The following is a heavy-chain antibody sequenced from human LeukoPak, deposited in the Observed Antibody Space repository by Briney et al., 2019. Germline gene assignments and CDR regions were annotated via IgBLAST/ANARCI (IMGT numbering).Heavy chain of an antibody. Sequence: SETLSLTCTVSGGSISSGDYYWSWIRQPPGKGLEWIGYIYYSGSSYYIPSLKSRVTMSVDTSKNQFSLRLSSVIAADTAVYYCARQIYGDLYYFDYWGQGTLVTVSS. CDR2: IYYSGSS. CDR1: GGSISSGDYY. CDR3: ARQIYGDLYYFDY. V-gene: IGHV4-30-4*01. D-gene: IGHD4-17*01. J-gene: IGHJ4*02.